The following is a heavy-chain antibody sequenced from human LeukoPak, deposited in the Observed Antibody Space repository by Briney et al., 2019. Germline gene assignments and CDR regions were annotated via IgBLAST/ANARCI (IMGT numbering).Heavy chain of an antibody. CDR2: ISYDGSNK. CDR1: GFTFSSYW. D-gene: IGHD3-22*01. J-gene: IGHJ6*02. V-gene: IGHV3-30*03. Sequence: GGSLRLSCAASGFTFSSYWMNWARQAPGKGLEWVAVISYDGSNKYYADSVKGRFTISRDNSKNTLYLQMNSLRAEDAAVYYCARASYYYDSSGYYSPVVLGSSMDVWGQGTTVTVSS. CDR3: ARASYYYDSSGYYSPVVLGSSMDV.